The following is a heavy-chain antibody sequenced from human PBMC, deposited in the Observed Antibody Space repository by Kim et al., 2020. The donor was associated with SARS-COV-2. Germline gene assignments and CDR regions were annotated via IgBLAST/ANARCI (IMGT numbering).Heavy chain of an antibody. CDR1: GFSVRTNY. CDR3: AGYNGSGSREFGP. D-gene: IGHD3-10*01. CDR2: IYTAGST. J-gene: IGHJ5*02. V-gene: IGHV3-53*01. Sequence: GGSLRLSCAASGFSVRTNYMSWVRQAPGKGLEWVAFIYTAGSTFYADSVKGRFIISRDNSKDTLSLQMNSLRAGDTAVYYCAGYNGSGSREFGPWGLGTRVTVAS.